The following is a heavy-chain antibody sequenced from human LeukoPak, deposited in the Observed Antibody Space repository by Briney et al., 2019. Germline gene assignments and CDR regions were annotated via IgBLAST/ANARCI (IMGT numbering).Heavy chain of an antibody. J-gene: IGHJ6*03. CDR2: IKQDESEK. Sequence: GGSLRLSCAASGFTFSSYWMSWVRQAPGKGLEWVANIKQDESEKYYVDSVKGRFTISRDNAKNSLYLQMNSLRAEDTAVYYCARVGIAVAGIYYYYYYMDVWGKGTTVTVSS. V-gene: IGHV3-7*01. CDR3: ARVGIAVAGIYYYYYYMDV. CDR1: GFTFSSYW. D-gene: IGHD6-19*01.